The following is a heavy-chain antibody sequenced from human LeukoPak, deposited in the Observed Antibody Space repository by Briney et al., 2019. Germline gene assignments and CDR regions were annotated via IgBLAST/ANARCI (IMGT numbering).Heavy chain of an antibody. D-gene: IGHD4-11*01. J-gene: IGHJ4*02. CDR3: AKILPDTVTADY. CDR2: ISGRGGST. Sequence: GGSLRLSCAASGFTFSSYAMSWVRQAPGKGLEWVSGISGRGGSTYYADSVKGRFTISRDISENTLYLQMNSLRAEDTAVYYCAKILPDTVTADYWGQGTLVTVSS. CDR1: GFTFSSYA. V-gene: IGHV3-23*01.